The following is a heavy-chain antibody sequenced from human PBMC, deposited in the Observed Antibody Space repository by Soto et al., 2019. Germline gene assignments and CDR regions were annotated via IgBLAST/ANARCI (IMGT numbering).Heavy chain of an antibody. D-gene: IGHD5-12*01. CDR3: ARVQRYSGSFRWFDP. V-gene: IGHV4-4*07. J-gene: IGHJ5*02. CDR2: IYDTGSV. Sequence: KAWETLSLTCTVSGGSIRDYYWSWIRQPAGKGLEWIGRIYDTGSVNYNPSLKSRVTISVDIPQNQLSLILSPVIAADTAVYYCARVQRYSGSFRWFDPWGQGTLVTVSS. CDR1: GGSIRDYY.